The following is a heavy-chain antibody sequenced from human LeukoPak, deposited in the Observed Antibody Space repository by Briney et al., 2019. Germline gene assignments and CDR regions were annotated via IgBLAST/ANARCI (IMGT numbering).Heavy chain of an antibody. J-gene: IGHJ3*02. CDR3: AREYSSLSDHDAFDI. D-gene: IGHD6-13*01. Sequence: ASVKVSCKASGYTFTSYGISWVRQAPGQGLEWMGWISAYNGNTNYAQKLQGRVTMTTDTSTSTAYMELRSLRSEDTAVYYCAREYSSLSDHDAFDIWGQGTMVTVSS. CDR2: ISAYNGNT. V-gene: IGHV1-18*01. CDR1: GYTFTSYG.